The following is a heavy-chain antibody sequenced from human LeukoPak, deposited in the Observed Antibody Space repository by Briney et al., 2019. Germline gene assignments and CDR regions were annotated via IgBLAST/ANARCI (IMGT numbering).Heavy chain of an antibody. CDR1: GGSIRSY. Sequence: SETLSLTCTVSGGSIRSYWSWIRQPAGKGLEWIGRIYTSGSTNYNPSLKSRVTISVDTSKNQFSLKLSSVTAADTAVYYCATPEGGDYDAFDIWGQGTMVTVSS. D-gene: IGHD2-21*02. V-gene: IGHV4-4*07. CDR2: IYTSGST. CDR3: ATPEGGDYDAFDI. J-gene: IGHJ3*02.